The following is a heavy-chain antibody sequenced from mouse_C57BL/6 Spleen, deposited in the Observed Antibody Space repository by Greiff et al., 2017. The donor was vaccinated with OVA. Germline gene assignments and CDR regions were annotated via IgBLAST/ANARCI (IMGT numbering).Heavy chain of an antibody. D-gene: IGHD2-1*01. V-gene: IGHV14-3*01. CDR3: ARGGGNHYYAMDY. Sequence: VQLQQSVAELVRPGASVKLSCTASGFNITNSYMHWVKQRPGQGLEWIGRIDPANGNTKYAPKFKGKATITADTSSNTASLQLSSLTSEDTTIYYCARGGGNHYYAMDYWGQGTSVTVSS. CDR2: IDPANGNT. J-gene: IGHJ4*01. CDR1: GFNITNSY.